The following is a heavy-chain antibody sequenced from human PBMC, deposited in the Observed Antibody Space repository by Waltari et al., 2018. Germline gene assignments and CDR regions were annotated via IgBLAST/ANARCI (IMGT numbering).Heavy chain of an antibody. J-gene: IGHJ6*02. V-gene: IGHV3-33*01. Sequence: QVQLVESGGGVVQPGRSLRLSCAASGFTVSSYGMHWVRQAPGKGLEWVAVLCYDGSNKYYAASLKGRFTISRDNSKNTLYLQMNSLRAEDTAVYYCARDPVVAAPYGMDVWGQGTTVTVSS. CDR3: ARDPVVAAPYGMDV. CDR2: LCYDGSNK. CDR1: GFTVSSYG. D-gene: IGHD2-15*01.